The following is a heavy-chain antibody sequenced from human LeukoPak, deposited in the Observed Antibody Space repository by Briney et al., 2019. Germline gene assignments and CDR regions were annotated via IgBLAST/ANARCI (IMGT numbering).Heavy chain of an antibody. CDR3: ARDPAGIVVVPAAMHPGDAFDY. CDR2: INPNSGGT. Sequence: ASVKVSCKASGYTFTGYYMHWVRQAPGQGLEWMGWINPNSGGTNYAQKFQGRVTMTRDTPISTAYMELSRLRSDDTAVYYCARDPAGIVVVPAAMHPGDAFDYWGQGTLVTVSS. D-gene: IGHD2-2*01. J-gene: IGHJ4*02. CDR1: GYTFTGYY. V-gene: IGHV1-2*02.